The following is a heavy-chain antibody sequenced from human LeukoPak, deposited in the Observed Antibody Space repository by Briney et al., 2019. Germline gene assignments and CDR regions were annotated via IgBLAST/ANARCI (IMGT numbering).Heavy chain of an antibody. CDR2: ISTYHGDT. D-gene: IGHD1-1*01. J-gene: IGHJ6*03. CDR3: ARAGNWNDNVYSYYYYMDV. V-gene: IGHV1-18*01. CDR1: GYTFSNYG. Sequence: PGASVKVSCKASGYTFSNYGISWVRQAPGQGLEWMGWISTYHGDTNYAQKLQGRVTMTTDTSTSTAYMELRSLRSDDTAVYYCARAGNWNDNVYSYYYYMDVWGKGTTVTVSS.